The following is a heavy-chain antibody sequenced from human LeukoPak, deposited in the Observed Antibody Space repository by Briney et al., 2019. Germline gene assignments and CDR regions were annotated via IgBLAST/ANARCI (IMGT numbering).Heavy chain of an antibody. V-gene: IGHV4-59*01. CDR2: IYYSGST. CDR1: GGSISSYY. J-gene: IGHJ5*02. D-gene: IGHD4-17*01. Sequence: SETLSLTCTVSGGSISSYYWSWLRQPPGKGLEWIGYIYYSGSTNYNPSLKSRVTISVDTSKNQFSLKLSSVIAADTAVYYCAVTTSMYNWFDPWGQGTLVTVSS. CDR3: AVTTSMYNWFDP.